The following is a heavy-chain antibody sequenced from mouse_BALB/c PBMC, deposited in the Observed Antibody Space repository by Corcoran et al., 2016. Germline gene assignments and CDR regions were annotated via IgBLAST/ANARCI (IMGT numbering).Heavy chain of an antibody. Sequence: EVQLQQSGAELVKPWASVKLSCTASGFSIKDTYMHGVKQRPEQGLEWIGRIDPANGNTKYDPKFQGKATITADTSSNTAYLQLSSLTSEDTAVYYCASWAYWGQGSLVTVSA. J-gene: IGHJ3*01. CDR2: IDPANGNT. CDR3: ASWAY. CDR1: GFSIKDTY. V-gene: IGHV14-3*02.